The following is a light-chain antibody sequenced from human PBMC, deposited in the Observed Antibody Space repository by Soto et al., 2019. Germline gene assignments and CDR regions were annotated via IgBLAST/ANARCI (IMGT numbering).Light chain of an antibody. J-gene: IGKJ3*01. V-gene: IGKV3-20*01. CDR2: GAS. Sequence: EIELTQSPGSLSLSPGERATLSCRASQSVSSSYLAWYQQKPGQAPRLLIYGASSRATGIPDRFSGSGSGTDFTFTIRRLEPEDFVVYYCLQYGSSPFTFGPGTKVDIK. CDR1: QSVSSSY. CDR3: LQYGSSPFT.